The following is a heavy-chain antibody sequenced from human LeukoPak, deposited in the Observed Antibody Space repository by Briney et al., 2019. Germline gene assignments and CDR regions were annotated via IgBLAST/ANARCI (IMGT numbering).Heavy chain of an antibody. CDR2: IIPILGIA. Sequence: SVXVSCKASGGTFSSYTISWVRQAPGQGLEWMGRIIPILGIANYAQKLQGRVTITADKYTRTAYMELSSLRSEDTAVYYCARGSQLLGFDAFDIWGQGTMVTVSS. J-gene: IGHJ3*02. D-gene: IGHD2-2*01. V-gene: IGHV1-69*02. CDR1: GGTFSSYT. CDR3: ARGSQLLGFDAFDI.